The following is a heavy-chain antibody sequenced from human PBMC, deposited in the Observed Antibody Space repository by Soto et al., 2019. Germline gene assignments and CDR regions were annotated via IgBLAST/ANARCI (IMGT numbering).Heavy chain of an antibody. D-gene: IGHD1-20*01. V-gene: IGHV3-48*03. CDR3: ARSGKVTVFGMDV. Sequence: PWGSLRLSCAASGFTFSSYEMNWVRQAPGKGLEWVSYISSSGSTIYYADSVKGRFTISRDNAKNSLYLQMNSLRAEDTAVYYCARSGKVTVFGMDVWGQGTTVTVSS. CDR1: GFTFSSYE. J-gene: IGHJ6*02. CDR2: ISSSGSTI.